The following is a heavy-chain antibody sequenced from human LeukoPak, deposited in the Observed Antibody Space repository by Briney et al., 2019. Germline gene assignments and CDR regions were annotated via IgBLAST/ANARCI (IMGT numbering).Heavy chain of an antibody. J-gene: IGHJ5*02. V-gene: IGHV4-34*01. Sequence: SETLSLTCAVYGGSFSGYYWSWIRQPPGKGLEWIGEINHSGSTNYNPSLKSRVTISVDTSKNQFSLKLSSVTAADTAVYYCARGITYYDFWSGPRGSWFDPWGQGTLVTVSS. CDR2: INHSGST. D-gene: IGHD3-3*01. CDR3: ARGITYYDFWSGPRGSWFDP. CDR1: GGSFSGYY.